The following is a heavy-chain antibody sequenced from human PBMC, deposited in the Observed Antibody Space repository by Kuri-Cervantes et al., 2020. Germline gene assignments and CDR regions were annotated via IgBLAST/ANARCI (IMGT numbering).Heavy chain of an antibody. J-gene: IGHJ4*02. Sequence: ASVKVSCNASGYAFINHGITWVRHAPGQGLEWMGWISIYNGHTNYAQKFQDRVTMTTDTSTSTAYMELTSITSDDTAVYYCAKVAQSYFDYWGQGTLVTVSS. CDR2: ISIYNGHT. CDR1: GYAFINHG. CDR3: AKVAQSYFDY. V-gene: IGHV1-18*01.